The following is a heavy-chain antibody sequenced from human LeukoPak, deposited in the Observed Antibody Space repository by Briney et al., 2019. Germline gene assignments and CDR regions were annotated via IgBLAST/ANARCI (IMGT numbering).Heavy chain of an antibody. CDR1: GGSISSSSYY. D-gene: IGHD5-18*01. V-gene: IGHV4-39*01. CDR2: IYYSGST. J-gene: IGHJ4*02. Sequence: SETLSLTCISGGSISSSSYYWGWIRQPPGKGLEWIGSIYYSGSTYYNPSLKSRVTISADTSKNQFSLTLGSVSATDTAVYYCVSPRGFSYGYFDYWGQGTLVTVSS. CDR3: VSPRGFSYGYFDY.